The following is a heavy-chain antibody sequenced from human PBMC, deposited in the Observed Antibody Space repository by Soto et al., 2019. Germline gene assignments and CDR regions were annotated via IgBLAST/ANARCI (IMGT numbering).Heavy chain of an antibody. CDR1: GGTFSTYT. V-gene: IGHV1-69*06. J-gene: IGHJ4*02. CDR2: ITPILGET. D-gene: IGHD5-18*01. CDR3: GRVPRYSFPTSDSLDQ. Sequence: QVHLVQSGTEVRKPGSSVTVSCKVSGGTFSTYTISWVRQAPGQGLQWMGAITPILGETTYAQHFQGRVLIPADISATTAYMELSDVTSEDTAMYYCGRVPRYSFPTSDSLDQWGQGTRVTVSS.